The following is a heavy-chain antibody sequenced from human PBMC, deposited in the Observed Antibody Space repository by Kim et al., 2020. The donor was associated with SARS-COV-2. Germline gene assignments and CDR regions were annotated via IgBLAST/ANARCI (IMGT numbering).Heavy chain of an antibody. J-gene: IGHJ3*02. CDR2: ICSHGATT. D-gene: IGHD4-4*01. Sequence: GGSLRLSCAASGFTFSDYGMHWVRQTPGRGLEWVAGICSHGATTYSADSVKGRFTISRDNSKNTLYLQMDSLRAEDTAVYYSARDDNYSGNAFDIWGHGT. CDR3: ARDDNYSGNAFDI. V-gene: IGHV3-33*01. CDR1: GFTFSDYG.